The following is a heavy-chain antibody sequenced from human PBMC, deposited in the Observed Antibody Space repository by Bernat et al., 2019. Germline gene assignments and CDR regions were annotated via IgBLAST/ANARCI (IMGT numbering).Heavy chain of an antibody. V-gene: IGHV3-33*01. CDR2: IWYDGSNK. CDR3: ARAPAYYYGSGYGMDV. Sequence: QVQLVESGGGVVQPGRSLRLSCAASGFTFSSYGMHWVRQAPGKGLEWAAVIWYDGSNKYYADSVKGRFTISRDNSKNTLYLQMNSLRAEDTAVYYCARAPAYYYGSGYGMDVWGQGTTVTVSS. D-gene: IGHD3-10*01. CDR1: GFTFSSYG. J-gene: IGHJ6*02.